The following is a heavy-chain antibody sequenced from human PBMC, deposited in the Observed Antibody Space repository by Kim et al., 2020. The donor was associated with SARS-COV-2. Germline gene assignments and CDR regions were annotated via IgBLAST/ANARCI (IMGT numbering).Heavy chain of an antibody. CDR2: ISYDGSNK. CDR3: AKGPRLLRLGELSS. J-gene: IGHJ5*02. CDR1: GFSFSGYG. D-gene: IGHD3-16*02. Sequence: GGSLRLSCAASGFSFSGYGMHWVRQAPDTGLEWVAVISYDGSNKYYADSVKGRFTISRDNSRNTLYLQMNSLRVEDTAVYYCAKGPRLLRLGELSSWGQGTLVTVSS. V-gene: IGHV3-30*18.